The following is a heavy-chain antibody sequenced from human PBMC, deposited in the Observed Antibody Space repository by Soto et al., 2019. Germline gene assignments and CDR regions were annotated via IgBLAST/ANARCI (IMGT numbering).Heavy chain of an antibody. CDR2: TFYSGRSGST. V-gene: IGHV4-59*01. CDR1: GGSISSYY. CDR3: ARTALGWFDP. Sequence: SETLSLTCSVSGGSISSYYWSWIRQPPGKGLEWIGYTFYSGRSGSTNYNPSLKSRVIISVDTSKNQFSLKMSSVTAADTAVYYCARTALGWFDPWGQGTLVTVSS. D-gene: IGHD2-21*02. J-gene: IGHJ5*02.